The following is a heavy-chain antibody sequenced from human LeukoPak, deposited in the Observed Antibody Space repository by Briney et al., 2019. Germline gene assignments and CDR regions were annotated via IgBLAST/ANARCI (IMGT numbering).Heavy chain of an antibody. CDR3: ARLPRYGGYDHFDY. Sequence: PETLSLTCTVSGDSIDSYYWSWIRQPPGKGLEWIGYIYYRGTTSYNPFLRSRVTISVDTSKNQFSLKLNSVTAADTAVYYCARLPRYGGYDHFDYWGQGILVIVSS. CDR1: GDSIDSYY. V-gene: IGHV4-59*12. D-gene: IGHD5-12*01. J-gene: IGHJ4*02. CDR2: IYYRGTT.